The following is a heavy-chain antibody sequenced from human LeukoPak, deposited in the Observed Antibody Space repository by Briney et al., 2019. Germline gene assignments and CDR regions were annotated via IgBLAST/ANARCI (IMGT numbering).Heavy chain of an antibody. Sequence: GGSLRLSCAASGFTFSSYAMSWVRQAPGKGLEWVSAISGSGGSTYYADSVKGRFTISRDNSKNTLYLQMNSLRAEDTAVYYCARDRVPGNDNDYWGQGTLVTVSS. CDR3: ARDRVPGNDNDY. CDR1: GFTFSSYA. J-gene: IGHJ4*02. CDR2: ISGSGGST. D-gene: IGHD1-1*01. V-gene: IGHV3-23*01.